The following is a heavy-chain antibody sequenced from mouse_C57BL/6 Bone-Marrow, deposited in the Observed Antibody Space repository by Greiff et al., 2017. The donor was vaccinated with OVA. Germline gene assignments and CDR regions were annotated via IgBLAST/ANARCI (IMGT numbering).Heavy chain of an antibody. CDR3: ARGYYGSSYSLYRYFEV. Sequence: VQLQQPGAELVKPGASVKLSCKASGYTFTSYWMQWVKQRPGQGLEWIGEIDPSDSYTNYNQKFKGKATLNVDTSSSTAYMQLSSLTSEDSAVYYCARGYYGSSYSLYRYFEVWGTGTTVTVSS. CDR1: GYTFTSYW. V-gene: IGHV1-50*01. D-gene: IGHD1-1*01. J-gene: IGHJ1*03. CDR2: IDPSDSYT.